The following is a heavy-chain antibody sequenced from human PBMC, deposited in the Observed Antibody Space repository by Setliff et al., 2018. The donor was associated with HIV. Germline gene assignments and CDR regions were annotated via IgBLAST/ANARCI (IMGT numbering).Heavy chain of an antibody. V-gene: IGHV1-46*01. CDR1: GYKFTSYY. D-gene: IGHD6-19*01. Sequence: ASVKVSCKASGYKFTSYYIHWVRQAPGQGLEWMGIINPSIVSTTYAEKFQGRVTMTADTSTDTAYMELSSLRSEATAVDDCATGAHTNVAAHDVFDIWGQGTMVTVSS. CDR3: ATGAHTNVAAHDVFDI. J-gene: IGHJ3*02. CDR2: INPSIVST.